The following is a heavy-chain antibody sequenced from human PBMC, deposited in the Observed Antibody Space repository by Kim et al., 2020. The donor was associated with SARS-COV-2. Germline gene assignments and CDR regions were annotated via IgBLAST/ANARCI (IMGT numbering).Heavy chain of an antibody. V-gene: IGHV1-18*01. CDR3: ARDRGWNSYYFDY. Sequence: YAQKLQGRVTIATDTSTSTAYMELRSLRSDDTAVYYCARDRGWNSYYFDYWGQGTLVTVSS. D-gene: IGHD1-7*01. J-gene: IGHJ4*02.